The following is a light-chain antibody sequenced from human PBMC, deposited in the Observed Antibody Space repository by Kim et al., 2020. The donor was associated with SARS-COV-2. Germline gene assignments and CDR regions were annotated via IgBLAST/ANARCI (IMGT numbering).Light chain of an antibody. CDR2: GTS. V-gene: IGKV3-20*01. CDR3: QQYGNSPRT. Sequence: SPGERATLSCRASQSVGSTSLGWYQQKPSQAPRLLIYGTSSRATGIPDRFSGSGSGTDFTLTISRLEPEDSAVYYCQQYGNSPRTFGQGTKVDIK. J-gene: IGKJ1*01. CDR1: QSVGSTS.